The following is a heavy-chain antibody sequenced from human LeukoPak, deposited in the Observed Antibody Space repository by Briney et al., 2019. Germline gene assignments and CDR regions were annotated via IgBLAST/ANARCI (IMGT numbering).Heavy chain of an antibody. Sequence: GGSLRLSCVGSGYMFHDYVMHWVRQAPGKGPEWVSGLSWNSDLIGYADSVKGRFTISRDNDRNTVYLQMNSLTVEDTAFYYCTRSPSFTLGGGYLDSWGQGSLVTVSS. CDR3: TRSPSFTLGGGYLDS. CDR2: LSWNSDLI. CDR1: GYMFHDYV. V-gene: IGHV3-9*01. D-gene: IGHD3-22*01. J-gene: IGHJ5*01.